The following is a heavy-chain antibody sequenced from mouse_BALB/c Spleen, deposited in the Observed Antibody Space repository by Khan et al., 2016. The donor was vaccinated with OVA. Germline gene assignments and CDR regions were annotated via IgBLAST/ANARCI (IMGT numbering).Heavy chain of an antibody. CDR3: VRDGAYHRNDGWFAY. J-gene: IGHJ3*01. CDR1: GYTFTSYT. V-gene: IGHV1-4*01. CDR2: INPSNGYT. D-gene: IGHD2-14*01. Sequence: VQLQESGAELARPGASVKMSSKASGYTFTSYTIHWIKKRPGQGLEWIGYINPSNGYTNYNQKFKDKATLTTDKSSTTAYLQLSSLTSDDSAVYNCVRDGAYHRNDGWFAYWGQGTLVTVSA.